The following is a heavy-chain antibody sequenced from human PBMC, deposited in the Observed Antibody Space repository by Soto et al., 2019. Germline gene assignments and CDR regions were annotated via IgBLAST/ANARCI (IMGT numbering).Heavy chain of an antibody. CDR1: GGSISSGDYY. CDR3: ASRGTTTDCSGGSCYARGFDY. D-gene: IGHD2-15*01. J-gene: IGHJ4*02. V-gene: IGHV4-30-4*01. Sequence: QVQLQESGPGLVKPSQTLSLTCTVSGGSISSGDYYWSWIRQPPGKGLEWIGYIYYSGSTYYNPSPKRRVTISVATSKNPFSLKLSSVTAADTAVYYCASRGTTTDCSGGSCYARGFDYWGQGTLVTVSS. CDR2: IYYSGST.